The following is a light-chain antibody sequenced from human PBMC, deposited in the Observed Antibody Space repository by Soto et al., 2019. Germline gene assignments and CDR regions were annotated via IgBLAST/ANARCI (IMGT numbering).Light chain of an antibody. CDR1: QSVRSTY. CDR3: QQYSGSVT. V-gene: IGKV3-20*01. CDR2: GAS. J-gene: IGKJ4*01. Sequence: IVLTQSPGTLSLSPGERATLSCRASQSVRSTYLAWYQQKPGQAPRLLIYGASKRESGVPDRFSGGGSGTDFTLTISSLEPEDFGLYYCQQYSGSVTFGGGNKVDIK.